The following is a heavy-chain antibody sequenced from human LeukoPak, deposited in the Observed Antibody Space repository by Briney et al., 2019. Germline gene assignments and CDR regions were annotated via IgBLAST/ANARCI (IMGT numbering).Heavy chain of an antibody. CDR1: GFTFSNYA. Sequence: GGSLRLSCAASGFTFSNYAMSWVRQAPGKGLEWVSAISGSGGSTYYADSVKGRFTISRDNSKNTLYLQMNSLRAEDTAVYYCAKDVGVQLWLYFDYWGQGTLVTVSS. D-gene: IGHD5-18*01. J-gene: IGHJ4*02. CDR3: AKDVGVQLWLYFDY. V-gene: IGHV3-23*01. CDR2: ISGSGGST.